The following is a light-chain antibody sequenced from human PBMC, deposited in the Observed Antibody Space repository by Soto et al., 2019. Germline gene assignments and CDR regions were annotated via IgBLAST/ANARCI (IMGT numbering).Light chain of an antibody. CDR2: GAS. V-gene: IGKV3-15*01. CDR1: QSVSSN. Sequence: EIVMTQSPATLSVSPGDRATLSCRSSQSVSSNLAWYQQKPGQPPRLLIYGASTRATGIPARFSGSGYVTEFTLTISSLQSEDFAIYYCQQYDYWPVTFGQGTKV. J-gene: IGKJ1*01. CDR3: QQYDYWPVT.